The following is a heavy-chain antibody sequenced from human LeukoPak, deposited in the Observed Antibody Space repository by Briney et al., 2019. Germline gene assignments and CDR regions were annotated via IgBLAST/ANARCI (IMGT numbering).Heavy chain of an antibody. D-gene: IGHD1-26*01. J-gene: IGHJ3*02. CDR3: ATPYSGGYQGLDI. CDR1: GGSFSGYY. V-gene: IGHV4-34*01. CDR2: INHSGST. Sequence: SETLSLTCAVYGGSFSGYYWSWIRQPPGKRLEWIGEINHSGSTNYNPSLKSRVTISVDTSKNQFSLKLSSVTAADTAVYYCATPYSGGYQGLDIWGQGTMVTVSS.